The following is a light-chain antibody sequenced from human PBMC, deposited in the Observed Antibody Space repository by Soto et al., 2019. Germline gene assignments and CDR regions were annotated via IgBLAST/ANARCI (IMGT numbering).Light chain of an antibody. Sequence: EIVLTQSPGTLSLSPGERATLSCRASQSVSSSYLAWYQQKPGQAPRLLIYGASSRATGIPDRFSGSGSGTDFTLTISRLEPVDFAVYYCQQYGSSPPYTFGQGTKLEIE. CDR3: QQYGSSPPYT. CDR2: GAS. CDR1: QSVSSSY. V-gene: IGKV3-20*01. J-gene: IGKJ2*01.